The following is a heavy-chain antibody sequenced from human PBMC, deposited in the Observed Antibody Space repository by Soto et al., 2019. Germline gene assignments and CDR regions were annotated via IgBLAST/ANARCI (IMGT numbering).Heavy chain of an antibody. CDR3: TRGVPGTPDYYDSSGYHTYYFDY. D-gene: IGHD3-22*01. CDR1: GFTFSGSA. V-gene: IGHV3-73*01. CDR2: IRSKANSYAT. Sequence: GGSLRLSCAASGFTFSGSAMHWVRQASGKGLEWVGRIRSKANSYATAYAASVEGRFTISRDDSKNTAYLQMNSLKTEDTAVYYCTRGVPGTPDYYDSSGYHTYYFDYWGQGTLVTVSS. J-gene: IGHJ4*02.